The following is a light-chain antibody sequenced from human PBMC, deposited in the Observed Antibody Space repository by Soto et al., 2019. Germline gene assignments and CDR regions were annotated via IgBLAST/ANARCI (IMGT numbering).Light chain of an antibody. CDR1: QSVSSSY. CDR3: QQYNNWPPIT. V-gene: IGKV3-20*01. J-gene: IGKJ5*01. Sequence: EIVLTQSPGTLSLSPGDRATLSCRAIQSVSSSYLAWYQQKPGQAPGLLIYGASSRATGIPDRFSGSGSGTDFTLTISRLEPEDFAVYYCQQYNNWPPITFGQGTRLEIK. CDR2: GAS.